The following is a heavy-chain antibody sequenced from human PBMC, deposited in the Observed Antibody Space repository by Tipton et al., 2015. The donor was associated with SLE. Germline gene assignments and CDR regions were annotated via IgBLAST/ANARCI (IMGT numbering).Heavy chain of an antibody. CDR3: ARRDCSSTSCYFDY. Sequence: TLSLTCTVSGGSISSYYWGWIRQPPGKGLEWIGYIYYSGSTNYNPSLKSRVTISVDTSKNQFSLKLSSVTAADTAVYYCARRDCSSTSCYFDYWGQGTLVTVSS. CDR1: GGSISSYY. CDR2: IYYSGST. V-gene: IGHV4-59*01. J-gene: IGHJ4*02. D-gene: IGHD2-2*01.